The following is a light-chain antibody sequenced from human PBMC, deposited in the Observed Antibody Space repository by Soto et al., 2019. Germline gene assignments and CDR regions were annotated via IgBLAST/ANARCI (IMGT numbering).Light chain of an antibody. V-gene: IGKV1-39*01. Sequence: DMEMTQSPASLSVSVGERATISCRASQRVATYLNWYQQRPGKAPTLLIYAATYLGSGVPSRFSGSGSGTEFTLTIGGLQPEDFAVYYCQQYHTSPQTFGQGTKVDIK. CDR3: QQYHTSPQT. J-gene: IGKJ1*01. CDR1: QRVATY. CDR2: AAT.